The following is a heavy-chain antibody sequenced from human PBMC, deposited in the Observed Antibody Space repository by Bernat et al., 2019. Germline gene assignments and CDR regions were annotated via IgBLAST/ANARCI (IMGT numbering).Heavy chain of an antibody. V-gene: IGHV3-64D*06. CDR1: GFTFSSYA. CDR2: ISSNGGST. J-gene: IGHJ3*02. CDR3: VRGQLRVKSAFDI. Sequence: EVQLVESGGGLVQPGGSLRLSCSASGFTFSSYAMHWVRQAPGKGLEYVSAISSNGGSTYYVDSVKGRFTISRDNSKNTLYLQMSSLRAEDTAVYYCVRGQLRVKSAFDIWGQGTMVTVSS. D-gene: IGHD6-6*01.